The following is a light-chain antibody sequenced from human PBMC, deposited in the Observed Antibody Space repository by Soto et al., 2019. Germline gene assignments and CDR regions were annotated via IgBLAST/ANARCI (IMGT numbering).Light chain of an antibody. CDR2: AAS. V-gene: IGKV1-39*01. CDR1: QSISSY. J-gene: IGKJ2*01. Sequence: DIQMTQSPSSLSASVGDRVTITCRASQSISSYLNWYQQKPGKAPKLLIYAASSLQSRVPSRFSGSGSWTYCTLTISSLQPEDFATYYWQQSYSTPYTFGKGTKLEIK. CDR3: QQSYSTPYT.